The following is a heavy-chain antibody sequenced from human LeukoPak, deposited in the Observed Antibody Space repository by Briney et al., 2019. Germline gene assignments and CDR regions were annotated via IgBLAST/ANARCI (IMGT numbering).Heavy chain of an antibody. CDR3: ARSFYPGILTGYPPFD. V-gene: IGHV1-18*01. D-gene: IGHD3-9*01. CDR2: IIAYNGNT. CDR1: GGTFSSYA. Sequence: ASVKVSCKSSGGTFSSYAISWVRPAPGQGLGWMGWIIAYNGNTNYAQKLPGRVTMTTDTSTSTAYMELRRLRSDDTAVYYCARSFYPGILTGYPPFDWGQGTLVTVSS. J-gene: IGHJ4*02.